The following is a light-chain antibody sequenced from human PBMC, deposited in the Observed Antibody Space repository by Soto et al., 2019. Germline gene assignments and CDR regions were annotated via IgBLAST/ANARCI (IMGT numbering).Light chain of an antibody. J-gene: IGKJ1*01. CDR3: QQYGSSPRT. V-gene: IGKV3-20*01. CDR1: QSVSNNY. Sequence: VLTQSPGTLSSSPGERATLSCRASQSVSNNYLAWYQQKPGQAPRLLIYGASSRATGIPDRFAGSGSGTDFTLTISRLEPEDFAVYYCQQYGSSPRTFGQGTKVEVK. CDR2: GAS.